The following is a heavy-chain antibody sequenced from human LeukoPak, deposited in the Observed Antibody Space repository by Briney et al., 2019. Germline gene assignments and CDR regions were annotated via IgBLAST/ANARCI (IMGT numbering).Heavy chain of an antibody. D-gene: IGHD3-22*01. V-gene: IGHV3-49*03. CDR1: EFTFGDYA. CDR3: STTYYYDSSEGY. Sequence: GGSLRLSCTASEFTFGDYAMSWFRQAPGKGLEWVGFIRSKAYGGTTEYAASVKGRFTISRDDSKSIAYLQMNSLKTEDTAVYYCSTTYYYDSSEGYWGQGTLVTVSS. CDR2: IRSKAYGGTT. J-gene: IGHJ4*02.